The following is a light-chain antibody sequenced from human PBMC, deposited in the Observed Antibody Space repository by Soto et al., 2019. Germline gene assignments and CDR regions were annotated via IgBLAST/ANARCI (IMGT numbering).Light chain of an antibody. CDR2: GAS. J-gene: IGKJ1*01. Sequence: ETMLTQSPATLSASPGERVTLSCRATQSVTYNLAWYQQKPGQAPRLLIYGASTRATGIPARFSGRGSGTEFPPPVNRLEVEGFGSYFFPEYKGLLWTFGQGTKVEIK. V-gene: IGKV3-15*01. CDR1: QSVTYN. CDR3: PEYKGLLWT.